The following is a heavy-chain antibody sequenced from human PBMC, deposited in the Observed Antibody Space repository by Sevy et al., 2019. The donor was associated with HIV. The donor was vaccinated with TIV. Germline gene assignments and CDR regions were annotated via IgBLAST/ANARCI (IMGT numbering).Heavy chain of an antibody. D-gene: IGHD2-21*02. Sequence: GGSLRLSCSASGFTFSSYAMHWVRQAPGKGLEYVSAISSNGGSTYYADSVKGRFTISRNNSKNTLYLKMSSLRAEDADEYYCVKLGEYGGNSGLGKNFDYWGQGTLVTVSS. V-gene: IGHV3-64D*06. CDR1: GFTFSSYA. CDR3: VKLGEYGGNSGLGKNFDY. CDR2: ISSNGGST. J-gene: IGHJ4*02.